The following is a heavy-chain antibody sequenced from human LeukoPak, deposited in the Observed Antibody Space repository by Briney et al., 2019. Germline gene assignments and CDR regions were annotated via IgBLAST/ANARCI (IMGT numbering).Heavy chain of an antibody. J-gene: IGHJ3*02. CDR2: INSDGSST. Sequence: GGSLRLSCAASGFTFSSYWMHWVRQAPGKGLVWVSRINSDGSSTSYADSLKGRFTISRDNAKNTLYLQMNSLRAEDKAVYYCARVQVGMGRPADAFDIWGQGTTVTVSS. CDR1: GFTFSSYW. D-gene: IGHD1-1*01. V-gene: IGHV3-74*01. CDR3: ARVQVGMGRPADAFDI.